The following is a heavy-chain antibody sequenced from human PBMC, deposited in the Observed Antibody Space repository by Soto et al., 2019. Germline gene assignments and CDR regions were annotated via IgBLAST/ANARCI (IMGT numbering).Heavy chain of an antibody. Sequence: GGSLRLSCAASGFTFSNAWMSWVRQAPGKGLEWVGRIKSKTDGGTTDYAAPVKGRFTISRDDSKNTLYLQMNSLKTEDTAVYYCTTGNSSGWFLPVGYYYYMDVWGKGTTVTSP. V-gene: IGHV3-15*01. J-gene: IGHJ6*03. D-gene: IGHD6-19*01. CDR1: GFTFSNAW. CDR2: IKSKTDGGTT. CDR3: TTGNSSGWFLPVGYYYYMDV.